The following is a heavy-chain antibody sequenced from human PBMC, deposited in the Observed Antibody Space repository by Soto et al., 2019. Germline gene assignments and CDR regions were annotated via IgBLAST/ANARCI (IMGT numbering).Heavy chain of an antibody. Sequence: EVLLVESGGGLIQPGRSLRLSCVASGFIFDDFAMHWVRQVPGKGLEWVSGISWNSNDIAYADSVRGRFTISRDNAKNALDLQMNDLRPEDTAFYYCGKKNEFYFNYWGQGNLVTVSS. J-gene: IGHJ4*02. CDR2: ISWNSNDI. V-gene: IGHV3-9*01. D-gene: IGHD1-1*01. CDR3: GKKNEFYFNY. CDR1: GFIFDDFA.